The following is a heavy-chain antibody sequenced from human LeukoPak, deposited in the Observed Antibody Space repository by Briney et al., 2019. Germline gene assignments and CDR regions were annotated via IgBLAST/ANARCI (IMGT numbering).Heavy chain of an antibody. Sequence: GGSLRLSCSASGFTFSNYDMHWVRQEKGKGLEWVSSIGTGGHAYYAPSVKGRFTISRENAKNSLYLQMNSLRAGDTAIYYCTRGGLEAPCDVWGQGTMVAVSS. CDR1: GFTFSNYD. J-gene: IGHJ3*01. V-gene: IGHV3-13*01. CDR3: TRGGLEAPCDV. D-gene: IGHD5-24*01. CDR2: IGTGGHA.